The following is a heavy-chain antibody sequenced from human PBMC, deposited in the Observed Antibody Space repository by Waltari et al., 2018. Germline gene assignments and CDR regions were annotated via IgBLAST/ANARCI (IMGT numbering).Heavy chain of an antibody. CDR1: GGSFSGYY. V-gene: IGHV4-34*01. J-gene: IGHJ4*02. D-gene: IGHD2-15*01. CDR3: ARRGGGPYPFYFDY. Sequence: QVQLQQWGAGLLKPSETLSFNCAVYGGSFSGYYCTWIRQPPGKGLVWIGEIDNYGKSNYNPSLKSRVTISKAESKNQFSLKLTSVTAADTAVYFCARRGGGPYPFYFDYWGQGTLVTVSS. CDR2: IDNYGKS.